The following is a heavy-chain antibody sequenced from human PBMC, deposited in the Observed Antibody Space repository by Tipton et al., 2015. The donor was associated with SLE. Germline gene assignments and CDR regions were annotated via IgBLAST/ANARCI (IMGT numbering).Heavy chain of an antibody. J-gene: IGHJ5*02. CDR3: ARGGNWNSVWWFDP. D-gene: IGHD1-7*01. V-gene: IGHV4-59*11. CDR2: IYYSGST. Sequence: TLSLTCTVSGGSISSHYWSWFRQPPGKGLEWFGYIYYSGSTNNNPPLKSRVTISVDTSKNQFSLRVTSVTAADTAVYYCARGGNWNSVWWFDPWGQGTLVTVSS. CDR1: GGSISSHY.